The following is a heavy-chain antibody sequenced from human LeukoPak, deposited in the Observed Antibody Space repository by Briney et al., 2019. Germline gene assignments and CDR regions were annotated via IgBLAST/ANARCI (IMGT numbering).Heavy chain of an antibody. Sequence: GGSLRLSCAASGFTFSSYSMNWVRQAPGKGLEWVSSINNVGSHIYYAGSVKGRFTISRDNTKNSLYLQMNSLRAEDTAVYYCSRDPTYYLRYGYFDYWGQGALVTVSS. J-gene: IGHJ4*02. CDR2: INNVGSHI. D-gene: IGHD1-26*01. CDR1: GFTFSSYS. V-gene: IGHV3-21*01. CDR3: SRDPTYYLRYGYFDY.